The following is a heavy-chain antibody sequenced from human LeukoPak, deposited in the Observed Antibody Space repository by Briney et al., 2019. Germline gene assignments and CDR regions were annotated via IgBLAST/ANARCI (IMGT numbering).Heavy chain of an antibody. D-gene: IGHD2-2*01. Sequence: ASVKASCKASGYTFTSYAMHWVRQAPGQRLEWMGWINAGNGNTKYSQKFQGRVTITRDTSASTAYMELSSLRSEDTAVYYCARAFPTIVVVPAAIGIWGQGTLVTVSS. CDR3: ARAFPTIVVVPAAIGI. J-gene: IGHJ4*02. CDR1: GYTFTSYA. V-gene: IGHV1-3*01. CDR2: INAGNGNT.